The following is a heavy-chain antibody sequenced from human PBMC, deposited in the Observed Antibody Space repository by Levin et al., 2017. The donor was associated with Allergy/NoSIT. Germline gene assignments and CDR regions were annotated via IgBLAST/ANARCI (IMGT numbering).Heavy chain of an antibody. V-gene: IGHV3-30*18. J-gene: IGHJ4*02. CDR1: GFTFSSYG. CDR3: AKDLSVDLYYFDY. Sequence: GESLKISCAASGFTFSSYGMHWVRQAPGKGLEWVAVISYDGSNKYYADSVKGRFTISRDNSKNTLYLQMNSLRAEDTAVYYCAKDLSVDLYYFDYWGQGTLVTVSS. CDR2: ISYDGSNK. D-gene: IGHD6-19*01.